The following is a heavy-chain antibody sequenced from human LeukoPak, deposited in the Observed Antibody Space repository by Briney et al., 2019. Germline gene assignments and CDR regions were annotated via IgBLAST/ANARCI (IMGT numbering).Heavy chain of an antibody. CDR2: IYYSGST. V-gene: IGHV4-59*01. Sequence: SETLSLTCTVSGGSISSYYWSWIRQPPGKGLEWIGYIYYSGSTNYSPSLKNRVTISVDTSKNQFSLKLSSVTAADTAVYYCARDEKSDGGWRFFDYWGQGTLVTVSS. D-gene: IGHD6-19*01. CDR1: GGSISSYY. J-gene: IGHJ4*02. CDR3: ARDEKSDGGWRFFDY.